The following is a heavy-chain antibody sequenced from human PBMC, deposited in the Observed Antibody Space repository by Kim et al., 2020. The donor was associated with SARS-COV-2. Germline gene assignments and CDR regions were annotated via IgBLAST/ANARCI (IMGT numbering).Heavy chain of an antibody. D-gene: IGHD3-22*01. CDR3: TTAGIVVVITSYYYYGMDV. CDR1: GFTFSNAW. CDR2: IKSKTDGGTT. J-gene: IGHJ6*02. Sequence: GGSLRLSCAASGFTFSNAWMSWVRQAPGKGLEWVGRIKSKTDGGTTDYAAPVKGRFTISRDDSKNTLYLQMNSLKTEDTAVYYCTTAGIVVVITSYYYYGMDVWGQGTTVTVSS. V-gene: IGHV3-15*01.